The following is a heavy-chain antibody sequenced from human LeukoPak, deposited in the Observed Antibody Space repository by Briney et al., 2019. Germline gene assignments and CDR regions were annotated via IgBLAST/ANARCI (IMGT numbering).Heavy chain of an antibody. CDR2: INPNSGGT. D-gene: IGHD3-22*01. Sequence: ASVKVSCKASGYTLTDYYMNWVRQAPGQGLEWMGRINPNSGGTNYAQKFQGRVTMTRDTSISTVYMELSRLRSDDTAVYYCARVGYYESSGYYEYWGQGTLVTVSS. CDR3: ARVGYYESSGYYEY. V-gene: IGHV1-2*06. J-gene: IGHJ4*02. CDR1: GYTLTDYY.